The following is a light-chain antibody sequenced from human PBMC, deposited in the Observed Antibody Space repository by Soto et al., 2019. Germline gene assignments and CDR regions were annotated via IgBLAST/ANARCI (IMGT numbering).Light chain of an antibody. Sequence: IQMTQSPSTLSPSIRDRVTITCRPSKSISGLLAWYQQKTGKAPNLLIYAAYTLESGVPSRFSGSGSGTNFTLTISSLQPDDFATYYCQQYDSYSYTFGQGTKVDIK. V-gene: IGKV1-5*01. J-gene: IGKJ2*01. CDR1: KSISGL. CDR3: QQYDSYSYT. CDR2: AAY.